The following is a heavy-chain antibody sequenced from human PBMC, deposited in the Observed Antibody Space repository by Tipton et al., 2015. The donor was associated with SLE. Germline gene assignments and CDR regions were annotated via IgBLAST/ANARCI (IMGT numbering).Heavy chain of an antibody. CDR1: GFTFSSYA. V-gene: IGHV3-43*01. J-gene: IGHJ4*02. CDR2: ISWDGGST. D-gene: IGHD3-3*01. Sequence: SLRLSCAASGFTFSSYAMSWVRQAPGKGLEWVSLISWDGGSTYYADSVKGRFTISRDNSKNSLYLQMNSLRTEDTALYYCAKDGKTYYDFWSGYYDYWGQGTLVTVSS. CDR3: AKDGKTYYDFWSGYYDY.